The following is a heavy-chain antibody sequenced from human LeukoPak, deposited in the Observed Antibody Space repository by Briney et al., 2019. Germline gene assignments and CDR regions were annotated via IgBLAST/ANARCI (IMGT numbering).Heavy chain of an antibody. V-gene: IGHV4-34*01. CDR3: ARGSRPAQGGLALRYFDY. J-gene: IGHJ4*02. Sequence: KPSETLSLTCTVSGGSISSYYWSWIRQPPGKGLDWIGEINHSGSTNYNPSLKSRVTISVDTSKNQFSLKLSSVTAADTAVYYCARGSRPAQGGLALRYFDYWGQGTLVTVSS. CDR2: INHSGST. D-gene: IGHD3-9*01. CDR1: GGSISSYY.